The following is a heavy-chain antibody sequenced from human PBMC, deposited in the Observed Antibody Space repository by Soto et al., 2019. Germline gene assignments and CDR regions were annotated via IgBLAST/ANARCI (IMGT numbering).Heavy chain of an antibody. D-gene: IGHD1-26*01. CDR2: IIPMFGIG. CDR3: ARGYRESYFYAMDV. V-gene: IGHV1-69*01. Sequence: QVQLVQSGAEVKMPGSSVRVSCKASGGSFSKYGISWVRQAPGQGLEWMGGIIPMFGIGNYAEKFLGGVTITADESTSTSHMELSSLRSEDTAVYFCARGYRESYFYAMDVWGQGTMVTVSS. J-gene: IGHJ6*02. CDR1: GGSFSKYG.